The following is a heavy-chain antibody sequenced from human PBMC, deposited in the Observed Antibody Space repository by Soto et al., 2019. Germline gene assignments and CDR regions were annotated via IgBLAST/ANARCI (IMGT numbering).Heavy chain of an antibody. V-gene: IGHV4-30-4*01. D-gene: IGHD2-15*01. CDR3: ARGCWGGSCIKDYGMDG. CDR1: GGSISSGDYY. CDR2: IYYSGST. J-gene: IGHJ6*02. Sequence: SETLSLTCTVSGGSISSGDYYWSWIRQPPGKGLEWIGYIYYSGSTYYNPSLKSRVTISVDTSKNQFSLKLSSVTAADTAVYEWARGCWGGSCIKDYGMDGCGQGTTVTVS.